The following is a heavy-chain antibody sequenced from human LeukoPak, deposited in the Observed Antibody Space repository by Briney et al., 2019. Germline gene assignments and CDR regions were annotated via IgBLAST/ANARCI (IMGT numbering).Heavy chain of an antibody. CDR1: DPFITRTYY. Sequence: ADTLSLTCTLSDPFITRTYYWASFRQPPGKGLEWIATVFRLQTVRTFNNPSLESRVNMPLDPSNGQFSLHLNSVTAAGTALYVCARVLHAPYLIDSWGQGTLVSVSS. CDR3: ARVLHAPYLIDS. V-gene: IGHV4-38-2*02. CDR2: VFRLQTVRT. J-gene: IGHJ4*02. D-gene: IGHD2-8*01.